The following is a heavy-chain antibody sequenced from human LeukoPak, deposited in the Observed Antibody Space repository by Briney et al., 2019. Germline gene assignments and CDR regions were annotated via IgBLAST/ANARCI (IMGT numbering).Heavy chain of an antibody. CDR2: ISWNSGSI. CDR3: AREAGPPPAYYDSSGYYLDY. V-gene: IGHV3-9*01. Sequence: GGSLRLSCAASGFTFDDYAMHWVRQAPGKGLEWVSGISWNSGSIGYADSVKGRFTISRDNAKNSLYLQMNSLRAEDTALYYCAREAGPPPAYYDSSGYYLDYWGQGTLVTVSS. D-gene: IGHD3-22*01. J-gene: IGHJ4*02. CDR1: GFTFDDYA.